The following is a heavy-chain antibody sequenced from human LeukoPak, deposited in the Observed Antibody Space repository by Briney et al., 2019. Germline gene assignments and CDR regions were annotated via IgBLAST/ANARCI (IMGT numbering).Heavy chain of an antibody. Sequence: TGGSLRLSCAASGFTFSSYSMNWVRQAPGKGLEWVSSISSSSSYIYYADSVKGRFTISRDNAKNSLYLQMNSLKTEDTAVYYCTTANFWSGYDDYWGQGTLVTVSS. CDR2: ISSSSSYI. J-gene: IGHJ4*02. CDR3: TTANFWSGYDDY. D-gene: IGHD3-3*01. V-gene: IGHV3-21*03. CDR1: GFTFSSYS.